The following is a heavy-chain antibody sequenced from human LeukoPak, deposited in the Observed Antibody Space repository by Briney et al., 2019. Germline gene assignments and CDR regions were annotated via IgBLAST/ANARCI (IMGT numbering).Heavy chain of an antibody. Sequence: GASVKVSCKASGYTFTSYYMHWVRQAPGQGLKWMGIINPSGGSTSCAQKFQGRVTMTRDTSTSTVYMELSSLRSEDTAVYYCARDLVGAQSRDYWGQGTLVTVSS. CDR1: GYTFTSYY. CDR3: ARDLVGAQSRDY. V-gene: IGHV1-46*03. CDR2: INPSGGST. D-gene: IGHD1-26*01. J-gene: IGHJ4*02.